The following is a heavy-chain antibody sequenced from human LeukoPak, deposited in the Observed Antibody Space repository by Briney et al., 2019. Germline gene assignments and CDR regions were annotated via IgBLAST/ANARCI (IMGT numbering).Heavy chain of an antibody. D-gene: IGHD6-6*01. J-gene: IGHJ5*02. CDR3: ARGGSSSSAWFDP. V-gene: IGHV4-59*01. Sequence: SETLSLTCTVSGGSISSYYWSWIRQPPGKRLEWIGYIYYSGSTNYNPSLKSRVTISIDTSKNQFSLKLSSVTAADTAVSYCARGGSSSSAWFDPWGQGTLVTVSS. CDR2: IYYSGST. CDR1: GGSISSYY.